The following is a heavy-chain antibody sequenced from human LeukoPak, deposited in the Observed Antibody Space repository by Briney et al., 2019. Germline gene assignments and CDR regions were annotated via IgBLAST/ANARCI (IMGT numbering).Heavy chain of an antibody. Sequence: PGGSLKLPWAAPGFTVRSLYMSWVRQAPGKGLEGVSVIYSGGSKYYPDTLKGRITLSRDNYKNTLYLEMTSVRAEDTAVYYCARAPQRRAFDIWGQGTMVTVSS. CDR2: IYSGGSK. CDR3: ARAPQRRAFDI. V-gene: IGHV3-53*01. CDR1: GFTVRSLY. J-gene: IGHJ3*02.